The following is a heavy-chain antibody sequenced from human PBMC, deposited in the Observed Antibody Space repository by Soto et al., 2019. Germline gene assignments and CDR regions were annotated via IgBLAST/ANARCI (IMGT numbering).Heavy chain of an antibody. CDR2: ISGSGGST. J-gene: IGHJ4*02. Sequence: EVQLLESGGGLVQPGGSLRLSCEASGFTFSSYAMSWVRQAPGKGLEWVSAISGSGGSTYYADSVKGRFTISRDNSKNTLYLQMNSLRAEDTAVYYCAKVRLVVGYSSGPLCYWGQGTLVTVSS. CDR1: GFTFSSYA. V-gene: IGHV3-23*01. CDR3: AKVRLVVGYSSGPLCY. D-gene: IGHD6-19*01.